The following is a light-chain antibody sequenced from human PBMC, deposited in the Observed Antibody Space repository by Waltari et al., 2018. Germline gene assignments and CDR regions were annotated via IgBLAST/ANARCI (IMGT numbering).Light chain of an antibody. Sequence: QSVLTQPPSASGTPGLRVTLSCSGSRSNTGSNTGNWYQQLPGTAPKPLIYSTHQRPSGVPDRFSGSKSGTSASLAISGLQSEDEADYYCAAWDDSLNGHVVFGGGTKLTVL. J-gene: IGLJ2*01. V-gene: IGLV1-44*01. CDR1: RSNTGSNT. CDR3: AAWDDSLNGHVV. CDR2: STH.